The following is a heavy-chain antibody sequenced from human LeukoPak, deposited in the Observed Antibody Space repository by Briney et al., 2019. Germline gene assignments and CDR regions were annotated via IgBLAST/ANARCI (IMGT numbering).Heavy chain of an antibody. CDR2: ISYDGSNK. J-gene: IGHJ4*02. CDR3: ASLEAVVSPLAPDY. D-gene: IGHD4-23*01. Sequence: GGSLRLSCAASGFTFSSYAMHWVRQAPGKGLEWVAVISYDGSNKYYADSVKGRFTISRDNSKNTLYLQMNSLRAEDTAVYYCASLEAVVSPLAPDYWGQGTLVTVSS. V-gene: IGHV3-30-3*01. CDR1: GFTFSSYA.